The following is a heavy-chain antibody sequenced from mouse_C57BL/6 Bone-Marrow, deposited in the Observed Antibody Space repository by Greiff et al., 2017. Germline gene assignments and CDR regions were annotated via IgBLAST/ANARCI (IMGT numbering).Heavy chain of an antibody. CDR1: GFNIKDDY. Sequence: EVQLQQSGAELVRPGASVKLSCTASGFNIKDDYMHWVKQRPEQGLEWIGWLDPENGDTEYASKFQGKATITADTSSNTAYLQLSSLTSEDTAVYYCTPRVLWGNSYAMDYWGQGTSVTVSS. D-gene: IGHD2-1*01. CDR2: LDPENGDT. V-gene: IGHV14-4*01. J-gene: IGHJ4*01. CDR3: TPRVLWGNSYAMDY.